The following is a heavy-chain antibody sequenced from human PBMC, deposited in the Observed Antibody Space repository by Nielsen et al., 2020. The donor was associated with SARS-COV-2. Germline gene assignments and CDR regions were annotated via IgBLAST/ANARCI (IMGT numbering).Heavy chain of an antibody. CDR3: AKDLRRITMVRGVMPRSAFDI. V-gene: IGHV3-33*06. J-gene: IGHJ3*02. D-gene: IGHD3-10*01. Sequence: WIRQPPGKGLEWVTIIWSDGSNQYYPDSVKGRFTISRDNSKNTLYLQMNTLRAEDTAVYYCAKDLRRITMVRGVMPRSAFDIWGQGTMVTVSS. CDR2: IWSDGSNQ.